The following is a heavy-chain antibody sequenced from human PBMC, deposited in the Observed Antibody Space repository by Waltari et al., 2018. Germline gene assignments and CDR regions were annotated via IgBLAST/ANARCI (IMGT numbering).Heavy chain of an antibody. CDR2: IKQDGSEK. D-gene: IGHD1-26*01. J-gene: IGHJ6*03. CDR1: GFTFSSYW. CDR3: ARQGGGYYYYMDG. Sequence: EVQLVESGGGLVQPGGSLRLSCAASGFTFSSYWMSWVGQAPGKGLEWVANIKQDGSEKNYVDSVKGRFTISRDNAKNSLYLQMNSLRAEDTAVYYCARQGGGYYYYMDGWGKGTKVTISS. V-gene: IGHV3-7*01.